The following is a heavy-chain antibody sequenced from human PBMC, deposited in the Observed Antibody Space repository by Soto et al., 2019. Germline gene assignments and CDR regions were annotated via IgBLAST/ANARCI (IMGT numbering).Heavy chain of an antibody. CDR1: GFTFSSYA. CDR3: AKVATGYSSGWYSGPLWY. D-gene: IGHD6-19*01. Sequence: PGGSLRLSCAASGFTFSSYAMSWVRQAPGKGLEWVSAISGSGGSTYYADSVKGRFTISRDNSKNTLYLQMNSLRAEDTAVYYCAKVATGYSSGWYSGPLWYWGQGTLVTVSS. V-gene: IGHV3-23*01. J-gene: IGHJ4*02. CDR2: ISGSGGST.